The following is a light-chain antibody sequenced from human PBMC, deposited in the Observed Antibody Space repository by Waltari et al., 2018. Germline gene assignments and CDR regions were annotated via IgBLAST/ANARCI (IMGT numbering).Light chain of an antibody. CDR3: HHYNNWGT. CDR2: STS. V-gene: IGKV3-15*01. CDR1: QSIRNN. J-gene: IGKJ1*01. Sequence: EIVMTQSPATLSVSPGESATLPCRASQSIRNNLAWYQQQPGPAPRLLIHSTSIWAPGIPTRFNGSGSGTEFTLSISSLQSEDFALYYCHHYNNWGTFGQGTKVEFK.